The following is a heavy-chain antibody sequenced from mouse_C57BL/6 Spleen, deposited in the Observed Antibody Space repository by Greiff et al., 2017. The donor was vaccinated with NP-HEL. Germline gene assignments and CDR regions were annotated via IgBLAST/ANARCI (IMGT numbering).Heavy chain of an antibody. Sequence: VKLVESGPGLVQPSQSLSITCTVSGFSLTSYGVHWVRQSPGKGLEWLGVIWSGGSTDYNAAFISRLSISKDNSKSQVFFKMNSLQADDTAIYYCARERSYGNYGAMDYWGQGTSVTVSS. CDR3: ARERSYGNYGAMDY. CDR2: IWSGGST. CDR1: GFSLTSYG. J-gene: IGHJ4*01. V-gene: IGHV2-2*01. D-gene: IGHD2-1*01.